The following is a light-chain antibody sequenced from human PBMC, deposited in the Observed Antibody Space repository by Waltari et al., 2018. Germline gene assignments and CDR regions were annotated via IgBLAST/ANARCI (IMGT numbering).Light chain of an antibody. Sequence: DIQMTQSPSSLSASIGDRVTITCRASQSISIYLNWYQQKPGKAPKLLIYAASSLQSGVPSRFSGSGSGTDCALTITSLQPGDFATYYCQQTFSSPQNTCGQGTNLEIK. CDR3: QQTFSSPQNT. CDR2: AAS. J-gene: IGKJ2*01. CDR1: QSISIY. V-gene: IGKV1-39*01.